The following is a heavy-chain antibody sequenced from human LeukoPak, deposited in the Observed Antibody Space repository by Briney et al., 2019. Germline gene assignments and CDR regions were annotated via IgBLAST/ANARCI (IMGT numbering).Heavy chain of an antibody. D-gene: IGHD2-8*01. Sequence: GGSLRLSCAASGFTVSSNFMSWVRQAPGKGLEWVSVLYSGGSTYYADSVKGRFTISRDNSKNTMYLQMNSLRAEDTAVYYCAGGIMGYYYYGMDVWGQGTTVTVSS. CDR2: LYSGGST. V-gene: IGHV3-53*01. J-gene: IGHJ6*02. CDR1: GFTVSSNF. CDR3: AGGIMGYYYYGMDV.